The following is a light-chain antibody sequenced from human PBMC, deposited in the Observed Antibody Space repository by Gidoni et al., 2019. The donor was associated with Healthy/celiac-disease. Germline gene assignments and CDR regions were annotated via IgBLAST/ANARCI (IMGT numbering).Light chain of an antibody. CDR3: QQTYTTLT. V-gene: IGKV1-39*01. CDR1: QTISRN. Sequence: DIQMTQSPPSLSASVRDRVTITCRASQTISRNLIWYQQKPGQAPKLLIYYASSFQSGVPSRFSGSGSGTDFTLTISNLQPEDFATYYCQQTYTTLTFGGXTKVEIK. CDR2: YAS. J-gene: IGKJ4*01.